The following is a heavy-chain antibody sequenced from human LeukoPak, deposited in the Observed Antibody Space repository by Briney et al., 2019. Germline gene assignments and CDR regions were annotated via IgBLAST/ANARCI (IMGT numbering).Heavy chain of an antibody. J-gene: IGHJ6*02. Sequence: GASVKVSCKASGGTFSSYAISWVRQAPGQGLEWMGRIIPILGIANYAQKFQGRVTITADKSTSTAYMELSSLRSEDTAVYYCARDDVMGVVPAAIDYYYYGMDVWGQGTTVTVSS. D-gene: IGHD2-2*02. V-gene: IGHV1-69*04. CDR1: GGTFSSYA. CDR2: IIPILGIA. CDR3: ARDDVMGVVPAAIDYYYYGMDV.